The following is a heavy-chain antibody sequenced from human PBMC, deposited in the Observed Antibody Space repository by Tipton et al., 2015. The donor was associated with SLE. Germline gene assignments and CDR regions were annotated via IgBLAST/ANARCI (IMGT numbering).Heavy chain of an antibody. CDR3: ARGKGDNYFFDY. CDR2: IYYSGST. J-gene: IGHJ4*02. Sequence: PGLVKPSETLSLTCTVSGGSISSSSHYWGWIRQPPGKGLESIGTIYYSGSTYYNPSLKSRVTISVDTFKNQFSLKLTSVTAADTAIYYCARGKGDNYFFDYWGQGALVSVSS. CDR1: GGSISSSSHY. V-gene: IGHV4-39*01. D-gene: IGHD1-20*01.